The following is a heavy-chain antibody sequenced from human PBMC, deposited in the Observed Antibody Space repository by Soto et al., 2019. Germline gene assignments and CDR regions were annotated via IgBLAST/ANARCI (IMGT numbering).Heavy chain of an antibody. CDR3: AKGRPAAAASSFDY. D-gene: IGHD6-13*01. CDR2: ISSSSSNI. CDR1: GFTFSSYS. Sequence: GGSLRLSCAASGFTFSSYSMNWVRQAPGKGLEWVSYISSSSSNIYYADSVKGRFTISRDNSKNSLYLQMNSLRAEDTAVYYCAKGRPAAAASSFDYWGQGTLVTVSS. J-gene: IGHJ4*02. V-gene: IGHV3-48*01.